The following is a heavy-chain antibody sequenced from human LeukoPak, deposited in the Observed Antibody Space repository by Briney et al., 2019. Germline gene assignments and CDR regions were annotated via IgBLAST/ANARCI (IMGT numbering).Heavy chain of an antibody. CDR1: GYSFTSYW. D-gene: IGHD1-26*01. CDR3: ARHRRGEGIVGATDY. CDR2: IYPGDSDT. J-gene: IGHJ4*02. V-gene: IGHV5-51*01. Sequence: GESLKISCKGSGYSFTSYWIGWVRQMPGKGLEWMGIIYPGDSDTRYSPSFQGQVTISADKSISTAYLQWSSLKASDTAMYYCARHRRGEGIVGATDYWGQGTLVTVSS.